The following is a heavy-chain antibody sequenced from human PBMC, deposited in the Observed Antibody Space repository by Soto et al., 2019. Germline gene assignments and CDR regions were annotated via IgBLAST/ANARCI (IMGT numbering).Heavy chain of an antibody. CDR2: ISAYNCNT. J-gene: IGHJ4*02. CDR1: GYTFTSYG. V-gene: IGHV1-18*04. D-gene: IGHD3-22*01. Sequence: GASVKVSCKASGYTFTSYGISWVRQAPGQGLEWMGWISAYNCNTNYAQKLQGRVTMTTDTSTSTAYMELRSLRSDDTAVYYCAREDISGYSRPPTYYFDYWGQGTLVTSPQ. CDR3: AREDISGYSRPPTYYFDY.